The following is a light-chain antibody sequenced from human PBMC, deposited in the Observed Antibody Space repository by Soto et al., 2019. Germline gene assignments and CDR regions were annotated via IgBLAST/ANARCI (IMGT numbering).Light chain of an antibody. V-gene: IGKV3-20*01. CDR1: QSVANNY. J-gene: IGKJ5*01. CDR2: AAS. CDR3: QQYSSSSPIT. Sequence: EIVLTQSPVTLSLSPGDRATLSCRASQSVANNYLAWYLQKPGQAPRLLIYAASARATGIPHRFSGSGSGTDFALTISTLETEDSAVYYCQQYSSSSPITFGQGTRLEIK.